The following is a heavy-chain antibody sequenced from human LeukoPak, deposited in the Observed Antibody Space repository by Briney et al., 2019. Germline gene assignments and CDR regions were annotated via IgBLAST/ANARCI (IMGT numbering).Heavy chain of an antibody. Sequence: SETLSLTCAVYGVSFSGYYRSWIRQPPGKGLEWVGEINHSGSTNYNPSLKSRVTISVDTSKNQLSLKLSSVTAADTAVYYCARRRRITMIVVGHFDYWGQGTLVTVSS. D-gene: IGHD3-22*01. CDR1: GVSFSGYY. CDR2: INHSGST. J-gene: IGHJ4*02. V-gene: IGHV4-34*01. CDR3: ARRRRITMIVVGHFDY.